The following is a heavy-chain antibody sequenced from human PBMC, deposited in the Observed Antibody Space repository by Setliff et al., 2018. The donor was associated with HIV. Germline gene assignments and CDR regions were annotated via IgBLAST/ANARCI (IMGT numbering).Heavy chain of an antibody. J-gene: IGHJ4*03. Sequence: KPSETLSLTCTVSGGSISSSSYYWGWIRQPPGKGLEWIGSIYYSGSTYYNPSLKSRVTISVDTSKNQFSLKLSSVTAADTAVYYCASYRKAERWLQLGGNFDYWVPETLLVTVSS. D-gene: IGHD5-12*01. CDR3: ASYRKAERWLQLGGNFDY. CDR2: IYYSGST. V-gene: IGHV4-39*01. CDR1: GGSISSSSYY.